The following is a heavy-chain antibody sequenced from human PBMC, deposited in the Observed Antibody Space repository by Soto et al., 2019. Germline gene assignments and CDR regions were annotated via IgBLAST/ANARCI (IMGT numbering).Heavy chain of an antibody. Sequence: QVQLVQSGAEVKKHGSSVKVSCKASGDTFTFYTLNWVRQAPGLGLEWMGRFNPILSFSNSALKFQGRVTLTADKSTSTAYMVLSSLISEDTAIYYCATSFGSGSRAFDYWGQGALVTVSS. J-gene: IGHJ4*02. CDR1: GDTFTFYT. CDR2: FNPILSFS. D-gene: IGHD3-10*01. V-gene: IGHV1-69*02. CDR3: ATSFGSGSRAFDY.